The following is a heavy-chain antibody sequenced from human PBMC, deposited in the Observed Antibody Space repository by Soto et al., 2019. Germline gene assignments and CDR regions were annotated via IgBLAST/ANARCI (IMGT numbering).Heavy chain of an antibody. CDR1: GGTFSSYA. Sequence: SVKVSCKASGGTFSSYAISWVRQASGQGLEWMGGIIPIFGTANYAQKFQGRVTITADESTSTAYMELNSLRAEDTAVYYCAKLNTGYYDSSGYYHYWGQGTLVTVSS. D-gene: IGHD3-22*01. CDR3: AKLNTGYYDSSGYYHY. J-gene: IGHJ4*02. V-gene: IGHV1-69*13. CDR2: IIPIFGTA.